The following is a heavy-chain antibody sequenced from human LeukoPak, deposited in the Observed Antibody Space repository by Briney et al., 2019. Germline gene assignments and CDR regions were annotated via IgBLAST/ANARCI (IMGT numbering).Heavy chain of an antibody. CDR1: GGSFSGYY. CDR3: ARAEVGSDY. D-gene: IGHD5-12*01. J-gene: IGHJ4*02. CDR2: INHSGST. V-gene: IGHV4-34*01. Sequence: PSETLSLTCAVYGGSFSGYYWSWIRQPPGKGLEWIGEINHSGSTNYNPSLKSRVTISVDTSKNQFSLKLSSVTAADTAVYYCARAEVGSDYWGQGTLVTVSS.